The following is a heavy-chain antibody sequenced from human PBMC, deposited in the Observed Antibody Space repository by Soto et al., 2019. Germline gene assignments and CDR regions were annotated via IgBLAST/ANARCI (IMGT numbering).Heavy chain of an antibody. CDR3: ARVMVGHDAFDI. D-gene: IGHD2-8*01. CDR1: GFTFSSYD. J-gene: IGHJ3*02. V-gene: IGHV3-13*01. Sequence: GESLKISCAASGFTFSSYDMHWVRQATGKGLEWVSAIGTAGDTYYPGSVKGRFTISRENAKNSLYLQMNSLRAGDTAVYYCARVMVGHDAFDIWGQGTMVTVSS. CDR2: IGTAGDT.